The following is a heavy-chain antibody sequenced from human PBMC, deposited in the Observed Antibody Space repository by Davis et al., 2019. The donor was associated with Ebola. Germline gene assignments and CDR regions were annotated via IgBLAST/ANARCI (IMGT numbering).Heavy chain of an antibody. Sequence: GGSLRLSCKDSGNSFTSHWIGWVRQMPGKGLEWMGLIYTGDSDTRYSPSFRGQVTISADKSITTAYLQWSGLRASDTAMYYCASLRRTITGMDDAFDIWGQGTMVTVSS. J-gene: IGHJ3*02. CDR1: GNSFTSHW. D-gene: IGHD1-20*01. V-gene: IGHV5-51*01. CDR3: ASLRRTITGMDDAFDI. CDR2: IYTGDSDT.